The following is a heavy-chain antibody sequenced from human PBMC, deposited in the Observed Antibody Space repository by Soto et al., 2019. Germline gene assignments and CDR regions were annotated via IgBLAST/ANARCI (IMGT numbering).Heavy chain of an antibody. CDR2: IYYSGST. CDR3: GRADTRGRFHFDP. D-gene: IGHD3-3*01. CDR1: GGSVSSGSYY. V-gene: IGHV4-61*01. J-gene: IGHJ5*02. Sequence: QVQLQESGPGLVKPSETLSLTCTVSGGSVSSGSYYWSWIRQPPGKGLEWIGYIYYSGSTNYNPSLKGRVTMSVDTSKNQFSLKLSPVTAADTAVYYWGRADTRGRFHFDPWGQGTLVTVSS.